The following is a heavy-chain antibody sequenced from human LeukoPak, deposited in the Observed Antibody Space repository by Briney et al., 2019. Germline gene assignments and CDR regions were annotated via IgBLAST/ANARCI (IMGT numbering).Heavy chain of an antibody. CDR2: IHHSGST. CDR3: ARLHTITIRVY. Sequence: SETLSLTCSVSGAFISSNDWWSWVRQPPGKGLEWIGEIHHSGSTYYNPSLKSRVTISVDTSKNQFSLKLSSVTAADTAVYYCARLHTITIRVYWGQGTLVTVSS. V-gene: IGHV4-4*02. CDR1: GAFISSNDW. J-gene: IGHJ4*02. D-gene: IGHD4-11*01.